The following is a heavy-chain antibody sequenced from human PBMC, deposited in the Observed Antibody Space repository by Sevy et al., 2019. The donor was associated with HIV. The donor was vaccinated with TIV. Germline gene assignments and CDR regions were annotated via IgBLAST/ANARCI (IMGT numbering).Heavy chain of an antibody. CDR2: INQDGSEK. J-gene: IGHJ4*02. Sequence: GGSVRLSCAASGFTFSNYWMSWVRQAPGKGPEWVAHINQDGSEKYYVDPVKGRFTVSRDNAKNSLYLQMNSLRDEDTAVYYCASAPYGSGSSYYFDYWGQGARVTVSS. CDR1: GFTFSNYW. D-gene: IGHD3-10*01. V-gene: IGHV3-7*01. CDR3: ASAPYGSGSSYYFDY.